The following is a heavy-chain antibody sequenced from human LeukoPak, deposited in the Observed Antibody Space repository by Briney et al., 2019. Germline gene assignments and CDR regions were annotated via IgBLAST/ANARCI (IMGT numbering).Heavy chain of an antibody. V-gene: IGHV3-21*01. Sequence: GGSMRLSCAASGFSFSIYTMNWARQAPGNVLGWVSSIICSGSYISYTDSVKGRFTISRDNAKNSLSLQMNRLRSEDTAIYYCASHFWNYYRIDYRGQGILVTVSS. CDR2: IICSGSYI. D-gene: IGHD3-3*02. CDR1: GFSFSIYT. J-gene: IGHJ4*02. CDR3: ASHFWNYYRIDY.